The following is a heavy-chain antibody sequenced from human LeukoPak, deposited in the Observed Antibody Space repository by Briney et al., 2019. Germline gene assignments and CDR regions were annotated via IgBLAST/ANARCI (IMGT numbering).Heavy chain of an antibody. CDR2: IYHSGST. J-gene: IGHJ5*02. CDR1: GGSISSGGYS. V-gene: IGHV4-30-2*01. Sequence: PSQALSLTCAVSGGSISSGGYSWSWIRQPPGKGLEWIGYIYHSGSTYYNPSLKSRVTISVDRSKNQFSLKLSSVTAADTAVYYCARANMVRGVILFDPWGQGTLVTVSS. D-gene: IGHD3-10*01. CDR3: ARANMVRGVILFDP.